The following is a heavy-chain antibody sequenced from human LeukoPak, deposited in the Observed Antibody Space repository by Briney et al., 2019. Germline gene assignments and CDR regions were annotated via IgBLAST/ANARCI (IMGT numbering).Heavy chain of an antibody. V-gene: IGHV3-7*01. CDR3: ARDLGKYCSSTSCPIDY. CDR1: GFTFSSYW. D-gene: IGHD2-2*01. CDR2: IKQDGSEK. Sequence: GGSLRLSCAASGFTFSSYWMSWVRQAPGKGLEWVANIKQDGSEKYYVDSVKGRFTISRDNAKNSLHLQMNSLRAEDTAVYYCARDLGKYCSSTSCPIDYWGQGTLVTVSS. J-gene: IGHJ4*02.